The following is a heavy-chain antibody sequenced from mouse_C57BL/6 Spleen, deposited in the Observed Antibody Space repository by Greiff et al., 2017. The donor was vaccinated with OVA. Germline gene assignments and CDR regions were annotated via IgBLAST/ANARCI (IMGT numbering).Heavy chain of an antibody. CDR2: IYPGSGST. J-gene: IGHJ4*01. CDR1: GYTFTSYW. Sequence: QVQLQQPGAELVKPGASVKMSCKASGYTFTSYWITWVKQRPGQGLEWIGDIYPGSGSTNYNEKFKSKATLTVDTSSSTAYMQLSSLTSEDSAVYDCARETTVVAHYYAMDYWGQGTSVTVSS. CDR3: ARETTVVAHYYAMDY. V-gene: IGHV1-55*01. D-gene: IGHD1-1*01.